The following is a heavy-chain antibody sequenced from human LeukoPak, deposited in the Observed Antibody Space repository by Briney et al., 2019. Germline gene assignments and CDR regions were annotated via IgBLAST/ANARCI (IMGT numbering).Heavy chain of an antibody. CDR2: INHSGST. Sequence: SETLSLTCAVYGGSFRGYYWSWIRQPPGEGLEWIGEINHSGSTNYNPSLKSRVTISVDTSKKQFSLKLRSVTAADTAVYYCARGGNGYYYGSGSLPHDYWGQGTLVTVSS. D-gene: IGHD3-10*01. CDR1: GGSFRGYY. CDR3: ARGGNGYYYGSGSLPHDY. J-gene: IGHJ4*02. V-gene: IGHV4-34*01.